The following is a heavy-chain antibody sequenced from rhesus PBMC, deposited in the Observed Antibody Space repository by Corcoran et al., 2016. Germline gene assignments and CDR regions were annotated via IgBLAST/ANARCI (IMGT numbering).Heavy chain of an antibody. CDR1: GYTFTDYY. Sequence: QVQLVQSGAEVKKPGSSVKVSCKASGYTFTDYYMHWVRQAPRQGYDWIGWINPYNGNPKYAQKFQGRVTMTRDTSTGTAYMDLSSLRSEDTAVYYCAREDTATVNNEGFDYWGQGVLVTVSS. CDR3: AREDTATVNNEGFDY. D-gene: IGHD5-12*01. J-gene: IGHJ4*01. V-gene: IGHV1S2*01. CDR2: INPYNGNP.